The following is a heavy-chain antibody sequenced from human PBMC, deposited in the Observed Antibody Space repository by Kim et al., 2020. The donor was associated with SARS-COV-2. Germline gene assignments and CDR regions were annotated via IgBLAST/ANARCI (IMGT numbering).Heavy chain of an antibody. V-gene: IGHV7-4-1*02. CDR1: GYTFTSYG. D-gene: IGHD3-22*01. CDR3: ARSNYDSSAYYDNWFDP. CDR2: INTNTGNP. Sequence: ASVKVSCKASGYTFTSYGMNWVRQAPGQGLEWMGWINTNTGNPTYAQGFTGRFVFSLDTSVSTAYLQISSLKAEDSAVYYCARSNYDSSAYYDNWFDPWGQGTLVTVSS. J-gene: IGHJ5*02.